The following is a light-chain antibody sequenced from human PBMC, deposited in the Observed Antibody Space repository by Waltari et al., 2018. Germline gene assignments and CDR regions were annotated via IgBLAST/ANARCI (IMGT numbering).Light chain of an antibody. J-gene: IGLJ3*02. Sequence: SALTQPASMSASPGQSITISCTATNNDVGTYDLVSWYQQHPGRAPKLLIFQGTKRPSEVSGRFSGSKFADTASLTISGLQPEDEADYYCCSYAGTWLFGGGTKVTVL. CDR1: NNDVGTYDL. CDR3: CSYAGTWL. V-gene: IGLV2-23*01. CDR2: QGT.